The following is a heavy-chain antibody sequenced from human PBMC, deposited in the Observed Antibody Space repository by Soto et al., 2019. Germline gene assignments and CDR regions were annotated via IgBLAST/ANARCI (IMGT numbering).Heavy chain of an antibody. Sequence: ASVKVSCKVCGYTLTELSMHWVRQAPGKGLEWMGGFDPEDGETIYAQKFQGRVTMTEDTSTDTAYMELSSLRAEDTALYYCAKGPVAGPFYFDYWGHGTLVTVSS. D-gene: IGHD6-19*01. CDR1: GYTLTELS. V-gene: IGHV1-24*01. J-gene: IGHJ4*01. CDR3: AKGPVAGPFYFDY. CDR2: FDPEDGET.